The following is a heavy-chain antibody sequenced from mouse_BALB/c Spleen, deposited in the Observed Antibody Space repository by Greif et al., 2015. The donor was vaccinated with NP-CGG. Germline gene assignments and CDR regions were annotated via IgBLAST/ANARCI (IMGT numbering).Heavy chain of an antibody. CDR2: IDPANGNT. CDR1: GFNIKDTY. CDR3: ASRSLYFYAMDY. J-gene: IGHJ4*01. D-gene: IGHD6-1*01. Sequence: LVESGAELVKPGASVKLSCTASGFNIKDTYMHWVKQRPEQGLEWIGRIDPANGNTKYDPKFQGKATITADTSSNTAYLQRSSLTSEDTAVYYCASRSLYFYAMDYWGQGTSVTVSS. V-gene: IGHV14-3*02.